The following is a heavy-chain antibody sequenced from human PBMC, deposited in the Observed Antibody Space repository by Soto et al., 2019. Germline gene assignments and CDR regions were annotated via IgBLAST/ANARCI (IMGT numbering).Heavy chain of an antibody. CDR2: IWYDGSNK. CDR1: GFTFSSYG. D-gene: IGHD6-6*01. V-gene: IGHV3-33*01. Sequence: GGSLRLSCAASGFTFSSYGMHWVRQAPGKGLEWVAVIWYDGSNKYYADSVKGRFTISRDNSKNTLYLQMNSLRAEDTAVYYCARVTQQLGAFDIWGQGTMVTVSS. J-gene: IGHJ3*02. CDR3: ARVTQQLGAFDI.